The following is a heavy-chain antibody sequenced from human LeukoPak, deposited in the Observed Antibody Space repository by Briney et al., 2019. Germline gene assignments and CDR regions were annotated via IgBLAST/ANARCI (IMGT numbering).Heavy chain of an antibody. Sequence: GASVKVSCKASGYTFTSYGISWVRQAPGQGLEWMGWISAYNGNTNYAQKLQGRVTMTTDTSTSTACMELRSLRSDDTAVYYCAREGILDAGTTFYFDYWGQGTLVTVSS. J-gene: IGHJ4*02. V-gene: IGHV1-18*01. CDR3: AREGILDAGTTFYFDY. D-gene: IGHD1-7*01. CDR2: ISAYNGNT. CDR1: GYTFTSYG.